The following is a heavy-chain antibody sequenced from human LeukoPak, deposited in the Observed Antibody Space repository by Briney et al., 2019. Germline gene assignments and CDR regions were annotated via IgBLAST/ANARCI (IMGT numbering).Heavy chain of an antibody. CDR3: ARDQGTFDY. Sequence: SETLSLTCTVSGGSISSSGYYWGWIRQPPGKGLEWIGSIYYSGSTYYNPSLKSRVTISVDTSKNQFSLKLSSVTAADTAVYYCARDQGTFDYWGQGTLVTVSS. CDR1: GGSISSSGYY. V-gene: IGHV4-39*07. D-gene: IGHD1-1*01. CDR2: IYYSGST. J-gene: IGHJ4*02.